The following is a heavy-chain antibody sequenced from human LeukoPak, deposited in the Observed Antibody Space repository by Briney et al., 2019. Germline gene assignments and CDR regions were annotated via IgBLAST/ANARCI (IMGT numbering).Heavy chain of an antibody. D-gene: IGHD6-13*01. CDR1: GFTFSSYA. V-gene: IGHV3-64*01. CDR2: ISSNGGST. J-gene: IGHJ4*02. Sequence: GGSLRLSCAASGFTFSSYAMHWVRQAPGKGLEYVSAISSNGGSTYYANSVKGRFTISRDNSKNTLYLQMGSLRAEDMAVYYCTTEGTAAGTYQLFDYWGQGTLVTVSS. CDR3: TTEGTAAGTYQLFDY.